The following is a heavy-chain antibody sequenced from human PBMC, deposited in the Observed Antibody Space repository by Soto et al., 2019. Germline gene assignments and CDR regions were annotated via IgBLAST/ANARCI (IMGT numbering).Heavy chain of an antibody. CDR3: ATIFRYGDPEY. J-gene: IGHJ4*02. CDR1: GFTFSSYA. V-gene: IGHV3-23*01. CDR2: LSVSGDSR. D-gene: IGHD2-21*02. Sequence: EVQLLESGGGLVQPGGSLRLSCATSGFTFSSYAMSWVRQAPVKGLEWVSGLSVSGDSRYDADSVKGRFTISSDNSKSALYLQMNSQRAEDTSVYYCATIFRYGDPEYWGQGVLVTVSS.